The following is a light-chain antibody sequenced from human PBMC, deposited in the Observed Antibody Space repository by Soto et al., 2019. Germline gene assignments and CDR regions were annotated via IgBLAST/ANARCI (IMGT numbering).Light chain of an antibody. Sequence: QSVLTQPASVSGAPGQRVTISCTGSRSNIGAGYDVHWYQQLPGTAPKLLIYANNIRPSGVPGRFSGSKSGTSASLAITGLQAEDEADYYCQSYDSSLSGYVFGTGTKVTVL. CDR3: QSYDSSLSGYV. CDR2: ANN. J-gene: IGLJ1*01. V-gene: IGLV1-40*01. CDR1: RSNIGAGYD.